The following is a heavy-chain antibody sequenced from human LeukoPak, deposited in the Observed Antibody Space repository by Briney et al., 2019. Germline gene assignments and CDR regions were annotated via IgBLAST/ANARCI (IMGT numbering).Heavy chain of an antibody. V-gene: IGHV3-21*01. Sequence: PGGSLRLSCAASGFTFSGYSMNWVRQAPGKGLEWVSSISSSSSYIYYADSVKGRFTISRDNAKNSLYLQMNSLRAEDTAVYYCARDRRGYSYGQDYWGQGTLVTVSS. CDR3: ARDRRGYSYGQDY. CDR1: GFTFSGYS. J-gene: IGHJ4*02. D-gene: IGHD5-18*01. CDR2: ISSSSSYI.